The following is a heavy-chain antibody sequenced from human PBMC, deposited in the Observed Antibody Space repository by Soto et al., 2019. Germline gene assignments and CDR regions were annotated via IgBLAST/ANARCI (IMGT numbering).Heavy chain of an antibody. CDR2: INPSGGST. J-gene: IGHJ2*01. V-gene: IGHV1-46*03. CDR3: AREAYCSGGSCQDWYFDL. Sequence: ASVKVSCKASGYTFTSYYMHWVQQAPGQGLEWMGIINPSGGSTSYAQKFQGRVTMTRDTSTSTVYMELSSLRSEDTAVYYCAREAYCSGGSCQDWYFDLWGRGTLVTVSS. CDR1: GYTFTSYY. D-gene: IGHD2-15*01.